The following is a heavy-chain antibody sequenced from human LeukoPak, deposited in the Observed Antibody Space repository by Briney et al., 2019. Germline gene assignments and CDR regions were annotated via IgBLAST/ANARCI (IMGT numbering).Heavy chain of an antibody. CDR2: INPNSGGT. D-gene: IGHD6-6*01. CDR1: GYTFTGYY. CDR3: AKDRPPFAPNDS. V-gene: IGHV1-2*04. Sequence: ASVKVSCKASGYTFTGYYMHWVRQAPGQGLEWMGWINPNSGGTNYAQKFQGWVTMTRDTSISTAYMELSRLRSDDTAVYYCAKDRPPFAPNDSWGQGTLVIVSS. J-gene: IGHJ4*02.